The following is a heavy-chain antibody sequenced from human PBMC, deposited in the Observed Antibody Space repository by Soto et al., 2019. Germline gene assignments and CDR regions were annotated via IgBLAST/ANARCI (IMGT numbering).Heavy chain of an antibody. V-gene: IGHV1-3*01. CDR3: ARDAYFDSSSWYPPFDY. J-gene: IGHJ4*02. Sequence: APVKVSCKASGYTFTSYAMHWVRQAPGQRLEWMGWINAGNGNTKYSQKFQGRVTITRDTSASTAYMELSSLRSEDTAVYYCARDAYFDSSSWYPPFDYWGQGTLVTVSS. D-gene: IGHD6-13*01. CDR2: INAGNGNT. CDR1: GYTFTSYA.